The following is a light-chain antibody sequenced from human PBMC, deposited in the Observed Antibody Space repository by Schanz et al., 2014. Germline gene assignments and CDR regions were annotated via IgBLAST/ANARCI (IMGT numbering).Light chain of an antibody. CDR3: SSYGGSNNYVV. Sequence: QSVLTQPASVSGSPGQSITISCTGTSSDVGSYNLVSWYQQHPGKAPKLMIFEASKRPSGVSNRFSGSKSGNTASLTVSGLQAEDEADYYCSSYGGSNNYVVFGGGTKLTVL. CDR2: EAS. J-gene: IGLJ2*01. V-gene: IGLV2-14*02. CDR1: SSDVGSYNL.